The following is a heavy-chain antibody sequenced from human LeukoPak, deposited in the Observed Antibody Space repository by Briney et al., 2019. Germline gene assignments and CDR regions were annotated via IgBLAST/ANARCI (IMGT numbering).Heavy chain of an antibody. V-gene: IGHV1-2*02. CDR1: GYTFTGYY. Sequence: ASVKVCCKASGYTFTGYYMHWVRQAPGQGLEWMGWINPNSGGTNYAQKFQGRVTMTRDTSISTAYMELSRLRSDDTAVYYCARGGYYDYVWGNYWFDPWGQGTLVTVSS. CDR2: INPNSGGT. J-gene: IGHJ5*02. D-gene: IGHD3-16*01. CDR3: ARGGYYDYVWGNYWFDP.